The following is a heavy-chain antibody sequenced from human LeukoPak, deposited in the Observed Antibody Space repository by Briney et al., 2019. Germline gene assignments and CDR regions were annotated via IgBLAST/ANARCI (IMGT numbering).Heavy chain of an antibody. Sequence: ASVKVSCKASGYTFTGYYMHWVRQAPGQGLEWMGWINPNSGGTNYAQKFQGRVTMTRDTSISTAYMELSRLRSDDTAVYYCVRDSLSTVTTARAYYYYMDVWGKGTTVTISS. CDR1: GYTFTGYY. V-gene: IGHV1-2*02. CDR3: VRDSLSTVTTARAYYYYMDV. J-gene: IGHJ6*03. CDR2: INPNSGGT. D-gene: IGHD4-11*01.